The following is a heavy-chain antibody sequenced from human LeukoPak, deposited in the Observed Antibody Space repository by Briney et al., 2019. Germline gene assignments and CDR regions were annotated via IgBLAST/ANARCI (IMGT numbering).Heavy chain of an antibody. CDR1: GFTFSNAW. Sequence: PGGSLRLSCAASGFTFSNAWMNWVRQAPGKGLEWVGRIKSKTDGGTTDYAAPVKGRFIISRDDSKNTLYLQMNSLKTEDTAVYYCTTDSSYYDSSGYYPYYFDYWGQGTLVTVSS. D-gene: IGHD3-22*01. CDR2: IKSKTDGGTT. J-gene: IGHJ4*02. CDR3: TTDSSYYDSSGYYPYYFDY. V-gene: IGHV3-15*07.